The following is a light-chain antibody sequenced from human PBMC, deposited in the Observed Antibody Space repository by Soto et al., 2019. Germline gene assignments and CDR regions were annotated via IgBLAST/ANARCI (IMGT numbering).Light chain of an antibody. CDR1: SSDVGGYNY. Sequence: QSALTQPASVSGSPGQSITISCTGTSSDVGGYNYVSWYQQHPGKAPKLMNYEVSNRPSGVSNHFSGSKSGNTASLTISGLQAEDEADYYCSSYTSSSTRVFGGGTKLTVL. V-gene: IGLV2-14*01. CDR2: EVS. CDR3: SSYTSSSTRV. J-gene: IGLJ3*02.